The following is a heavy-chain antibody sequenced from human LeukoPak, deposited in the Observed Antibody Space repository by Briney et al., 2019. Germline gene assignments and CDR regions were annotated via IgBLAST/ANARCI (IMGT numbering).Heavy chain of an antibody. Sequence: GGSLRLSCAASGFTFSSYAMSGVRPAPGQGLEWVSGISGSGGGTYYADSVKGRFTISRDNSKNTLSLQMNSLRAEDTAVYYCAKDGSVRLSPKGYYFDYWGQGIPVTVSS. D-gene: IGHD3-10*01. V-gene: IGHV3-23*01. J-gene: IGHJ4*02. CDR1: GFTFSSYA. CDR2: ISGSGGGT. CDR3: AKDGSVRLSPKGYYFDY.